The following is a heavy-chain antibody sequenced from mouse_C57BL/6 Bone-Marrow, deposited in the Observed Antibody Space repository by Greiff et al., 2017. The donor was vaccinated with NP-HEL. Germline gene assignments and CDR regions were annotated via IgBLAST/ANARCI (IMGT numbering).Heavy chain of an antibody. J-gene: IGHJ4*01. CDR2: INPNYGTT. V-gene: IGHV1-39*01. Sequence: VQLQQSGPELVKPGASVKISCKASGYSFTDYNMNWVKQSNGKSLEWIGVINPNYGTTSYNQKFKGKATLTVDQSSSTAYMQLNSLTSEDSAVYYCASRNTTVVADYAMDYWGQGTSVTVSS. CDR3: ASRNTTVVADYAMDY. CDR1: GYSFTDYN. D-gene: IGHD1-1*01.